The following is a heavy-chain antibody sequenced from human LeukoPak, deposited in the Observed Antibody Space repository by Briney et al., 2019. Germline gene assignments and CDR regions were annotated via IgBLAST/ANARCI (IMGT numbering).Heavy chain of an antibody. CDR3: ARVLCDFWSGWFDP. V-gene: IGHV3-64*01. J-gene: IGHJ5*02. Sequence: GGSLRLSCAASGFTFSNYAMYWVRQAPGKGLEYVSAISSNGGSTYYANSVKGRFTISRDNSKNTLYLQMGSLRAEDMAVYYCARVLCDFWSGWFDPWGQGTLVTVSS. D-gene: IGHD3-3*01. CDR2: ISSNGGST. CDR1: GFTFSNYA.